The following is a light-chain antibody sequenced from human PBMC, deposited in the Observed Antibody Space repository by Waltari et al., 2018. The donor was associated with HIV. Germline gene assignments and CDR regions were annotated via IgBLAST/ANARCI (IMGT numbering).Light chain of an antibody. J-gene: IGLJ1*01. V-gene: IGLV2-23*02. Sequence: QSALTQPASVSGSTGKSVNMSCTGRNRDSGKYDFVSWYQHNPGQAPHLLIYDVNTRPSGVSLRFSGSKSGNTASLTISGLQAEDEANYYCCSYAGGPFVFGSGT. CDR3: CSYAGGPFV. CDR2: DVN. CDR1: NRDSGKYDF.